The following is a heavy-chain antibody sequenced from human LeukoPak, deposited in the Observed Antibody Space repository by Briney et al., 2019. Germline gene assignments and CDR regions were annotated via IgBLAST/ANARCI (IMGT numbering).Heavy chain of an antibody. CDR3: AGIGWYFDL. D-gene: IGHD3-10*01. V-gene: IGHV4-61*02. CDR2: IYSTGST. Sequence: RTSETLSLTCIVSGGSISSGSYYWSWIRQPAGKGLEWIGRIYSTGSTSYNPSLKSRVTISVDTSKNQFSLKLSSMTAADTAVYYCAGIGWYFDLWGRGTLATVSS. J-gene: IGHJ2*01. CDR1: GGSISSGSYY.